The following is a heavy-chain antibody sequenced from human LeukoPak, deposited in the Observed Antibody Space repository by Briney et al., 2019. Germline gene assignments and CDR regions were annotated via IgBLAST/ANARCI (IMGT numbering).Heavy chain of an antibody. J-gene: IGHJ4*02. D-gene: IGHD3-22*01. V-gene: IGHV3-23*01. CDR1: GFTVSSNY. Sequence: GGSLRLSCAASGFTVSSNYMSWVRQAPGKGLEWVSAISGSGGSTYYADSVKGRFTISRDNSKNTLYLQMNSLRAEDTAVYYCARSDVVVIIYFDYWGQGTLVTVSS. CDR2: ISGSGGST. CDR3: ARSDVVVIIYFDY.